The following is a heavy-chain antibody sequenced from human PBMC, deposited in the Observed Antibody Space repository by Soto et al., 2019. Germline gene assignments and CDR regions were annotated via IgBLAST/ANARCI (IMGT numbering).Heavy chain of an antibody. V-gene: IGHV4-30-2*01. Sequence: QLQLQESGSRLVKPSQTLPLTCAVSGGSISNGGYSWSWLRQPPGKGLEWIGFVSHRWNTYYNPSLRSRVIISIDKSRNHFSLGLKSVTAADTAMYYCARTSYDILTGRLDAFDVWGQGTMVTVSS. CDR3: ARTSYDILTGRLDAFDV. CDR1: GGSISNGGYS. CDR2: VSHRWNT. D-gene: IGHD3-9*01. J-gene: IGHJ3*01.